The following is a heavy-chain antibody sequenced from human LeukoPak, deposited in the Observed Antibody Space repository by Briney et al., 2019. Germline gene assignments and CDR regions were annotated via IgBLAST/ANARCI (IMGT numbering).Heavy chain of an antibody. V-gene: IGHV4-59*01. CDR2: IHYSGST. CDR1: GGSISSYY. CDR3: ARGGTGYSSYYNMDV. D-gene: IGHD5-18*01. Sequence: PSETLSLTCTVFGGSISSYYWCWIRQPPGKGLEWIGYIHYSGSTNYNPSLKSRVTMAVDMSENQFSLNLSSVTTADTAVYYCARGGTGYSSYYNMDVWGQGTTVTVSS. J-gene: IGHJ6*02.